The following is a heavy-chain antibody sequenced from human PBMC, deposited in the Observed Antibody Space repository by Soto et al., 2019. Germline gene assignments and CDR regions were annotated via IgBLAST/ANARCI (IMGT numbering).Heavy chain of an antibody. CDR2: ISGSGGST. CDR3: AQGVGIGMVTRCLDY. J-gene: IGHJ4*02. V-gene: IGHV3-23*01. D-gene: IGHD3-10*01. CDR1: GFTLSSYA. Sequence: GGSLRLSCAASGFTLSSYAMSRVRQAPGKGLEWVSAISGSGGSTYYADSVKGRFTISRDNSKNTLYLQMNSLRAEDTAVYYCAQGVGIGMVTRCLDYWGQGTLVTVSS.